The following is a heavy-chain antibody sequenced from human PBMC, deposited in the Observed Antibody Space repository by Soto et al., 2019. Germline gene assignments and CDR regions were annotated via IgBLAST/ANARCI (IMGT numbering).Heavy chain of an antibody. CDR3: MLGSGWKDFDY. J-gene: IGHJ4*02. V-gene: IGHV4-39*01. CDR2: IYYSGST. Sequence: PSETLCVTCSVSYGSITNSSYYWIFIRQPPGKGLEWIGNIYYSGSTYYNPSLKSRVTISVDTSKNQFSLKLSSVTAADTAVYYCMLGSGWKDFDYWGQGTLVTVSS. CDR1: YGSITNSSYY. D-gene: IGHD3-22*01.